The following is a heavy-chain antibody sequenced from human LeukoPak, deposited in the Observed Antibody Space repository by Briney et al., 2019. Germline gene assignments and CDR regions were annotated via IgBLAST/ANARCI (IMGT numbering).Heavy chain of an antibody. CDR1: GYTFTSYG. CDR2: ISAYNGNT. D-gene: IGHD3-16*01. Sequence: ASVKVSCKASGYTFTSYGISWVRQAPGQGLEWMGWISAYNGNTNYAQKLQGRVTMTTDTSTSTAYMELRSLRSDDTAVYYCARRIIARGLGQENWFDPWGQGILVTVSS. J-gene: IGHJ5*02. V-gene: IGHV1-18*01. CDR3: ARRIIARGLGQENWFDP.